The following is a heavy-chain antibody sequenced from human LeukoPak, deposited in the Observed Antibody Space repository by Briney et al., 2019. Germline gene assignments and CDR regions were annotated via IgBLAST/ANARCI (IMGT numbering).Heavy chain of an antibody. CDR3: ARDYYDSSGYFYVDS. Sequence: GGSLRLSCAASRFTFSNFAMHWVRQAPGKGLEWVAVVSYDGTIKYYADSVKGRFTISRDNSKNTLYLHMNSLRPDDAAVYYCARDYYDSSGYFYVDSWGQGTLVTVSS. CDR1: RFTFSNFA. V-gene: IGHV3-30*04. D-gene: IGHD3-22*01. J-gene: IGHJ4*02. CDR2: VSYDGTIK.